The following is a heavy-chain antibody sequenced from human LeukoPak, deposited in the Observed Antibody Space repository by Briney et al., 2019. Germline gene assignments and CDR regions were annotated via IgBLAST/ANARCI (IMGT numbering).Heavy chain of an antibody. CDR1: GGSISSYY. D-gene: IGHD6-13*01. CDR2: IYYSGST. V-gene: IGHV4-59*01. J-gene: IGHJ6*03. Sequence: SETLSLTCTVSGGSISSYYWSWIRQPPGKGLEWIGYIYYSGSTNYNPSLKSRVTISVDTSKNQFSLKLSSVTAADTAVYYCARVIAAAYYGYSYYYMDVWGKGTTVTISS. CDR3: ARVIAAAYYGYSYYYMDV.